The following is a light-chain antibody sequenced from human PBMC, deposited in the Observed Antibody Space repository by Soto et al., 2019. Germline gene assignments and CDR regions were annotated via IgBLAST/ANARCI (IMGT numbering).Light chain of an antibody. J-gene: IGLJ2*01. V-gene: IGLV2-11*01. CDR1: SSDIGGYNY. CDR3: CSYAGSYTVI. CDR2: DVS. Sequence: QSALTQPRSVSGSPGQSVTISCTGSSSDIGGYNYVSWYQQHPGKVPKLMIYDVSKRPPGVPDRFSGSKSGNTASLTISGLQAEDEADYCCCSYAGSYTVIFGGGTKLTVL.